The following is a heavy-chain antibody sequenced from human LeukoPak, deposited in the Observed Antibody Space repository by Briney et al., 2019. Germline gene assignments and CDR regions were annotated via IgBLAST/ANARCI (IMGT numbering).Heavy chain of an antibody. Sequence: GGSLRLSCAASGFAVSSNYMSWVRQAPGKGLEWVSVIYSGGSTYYADSVKGRFTISRDNSKNTLYLQMNSLRAEDTAVYYCARDPESSGPTPWGQGTLVTVSS. V-gene: IGHV3-66*01. CDR3: ARDPESSGPTP. J-gene: IGHJ5*02. CDR1: GFAVSSNY. CDR2: IYSGGST. D-gene: IGHD6-19*01.